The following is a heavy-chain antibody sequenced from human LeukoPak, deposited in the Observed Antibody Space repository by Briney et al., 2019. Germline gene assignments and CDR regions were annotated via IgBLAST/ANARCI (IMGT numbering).Heavy chain of an antibody. CDR3: ASQAGYSSSWYYYYYGMDV. CDR2: MNPNSGNT. CDR1: GYTFTSYD. V-gene: IGHV1-8*01. D-gene: IGHD6-13*01. Sequence: GASVKVSCKASGYTFTSYDINWVRQATGQGLEWMGWMNPNSGNTGYAQKFQGRVTMTRNTSISTAYVELSSLRSEDTAVYYCASQAGYSSSWYYYYYGMDVWGQGTTVTVSS. J-gene: IGHJ6*02.